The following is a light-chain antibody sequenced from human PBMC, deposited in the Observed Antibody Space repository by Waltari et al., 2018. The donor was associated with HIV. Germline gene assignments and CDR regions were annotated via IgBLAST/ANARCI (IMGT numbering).Light chain of an antibody. CDR1: QSISSW. Sequence: DIQMTQSPSTLSASVGDRFTITCRASQSISSWLGWYQQKPGKAPKLLIYKASSLESGVPSRFSGSGSGTEFTLTISSLQPDDFATYYCQQYNSYLTFGQGTKVEIK. CDR3: QQYNSYLT. J-gene: IGKJ1*01. CDR2: KAS. V-gene: IGKV1-5*03.